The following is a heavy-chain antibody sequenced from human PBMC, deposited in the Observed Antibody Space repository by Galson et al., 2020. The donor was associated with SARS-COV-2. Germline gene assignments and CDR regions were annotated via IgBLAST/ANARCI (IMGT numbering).Heavy chain of an antibody. CDR2: ISAYNGNT. V-gene: IGHV1-18*01. Sequence: ASVKVSCKASGYTFTSYGISWVRQAPGQGLEWMGWISAYNGNTNYAQKLQGRVTMTTDTSTSTAYMELRSLRSDDTAVYYCARDYQDIVVVPAAISFSGYYYYGMDVWGQGTTVTVSS. CDR1: GYTFTSYG. D-gene: IGHD2-2*01. J-gene: IGHJ6*02. CDR3: ARDYQDIVVVPAAISFSGYYYYGMDV.